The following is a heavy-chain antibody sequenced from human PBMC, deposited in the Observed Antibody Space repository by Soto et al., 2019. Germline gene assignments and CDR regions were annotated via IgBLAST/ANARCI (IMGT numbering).Heavy chain of an antibody. CDR3: ARDVSIAAAGTGYYYYYGMDV. CDR2: IYYSGRT. CDR1: GGSISSGGYY. Sequence: QVQLQESGPGLVKPSQTLSLTCTVSGGSISSGGYYWSWIRQHPGKGLGWIGYIYYSGRTYYNPSFKSRVTISVDTSKNQFSLKLSSVTAADTAVYYCARDVSIAAAGTGYYYYYGMDVWGQGTTVTVSS. D-gene: IGHD6-13*01. V-gene: IGHV4-31*03. J-gene: IGHJ6*02.